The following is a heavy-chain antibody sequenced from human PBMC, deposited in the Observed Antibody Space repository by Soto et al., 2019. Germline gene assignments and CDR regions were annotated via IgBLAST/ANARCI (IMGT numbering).Heavy chain of an antibody. CDR1: GGSISSGGYY. Sequence: QVQLQESGPGLVKPSQTLSLTCTVSGGSISSGGYYWSWIRQHPGKGLEWIVYIYYSGSTYYNPSLKSRVTISVDTSKNQFSLKLSSVTAADTAVYYCARDGKYSSSNAFEPWGQGTLVTVSS. CDR3: ARDGKYSSSNAFEP. CDR2: IYYSGST. V-gene: IGHV4-31*03. J-gene: IGHJ5*02. D-gene: IGHD6-6*01.